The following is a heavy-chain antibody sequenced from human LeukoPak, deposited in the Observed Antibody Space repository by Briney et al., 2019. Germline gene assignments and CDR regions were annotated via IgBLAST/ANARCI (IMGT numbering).Heavy chain of an antibody. J-gene: IGHJ4*02. D-gene: IGHD3-9*01. V-gene: IGHV3-15*01. Sequence: GGSLRLSCAASGFTFSNAWMSWVRQAPGKGLEWVGCFKSKTDGGTTDYAAPGKGRFTIARDDSKNTLYLQMNSLKNEDKVVYYCTTDPSKYCDFLTGYYPPLGFWGQGTLVTVSS. CDR2: FKSKTDGGTT. CDR1: GFTFSNAW. CDR3: TTDPSKYCDFLTGYYPPLGF.